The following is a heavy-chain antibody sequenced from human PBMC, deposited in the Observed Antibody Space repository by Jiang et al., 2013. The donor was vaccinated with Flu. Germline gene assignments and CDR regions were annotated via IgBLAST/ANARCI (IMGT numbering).Heavy chain of an antibody. Sequence: PGKGLDGSHLLVVMVAAHTTQTPVRGRFTISRDNSRNTLYLQMNSLRAEDTAVYYCAKVGGTLSWRNSDFWTGYLWYFDYWGQGTLVTVSS. V-gene: IGHV3-23*01. D-gene: IGHD3/OR15-3a*01. CDR2: LVVMVAA. CDR3: AKVGGTLSWRNSDFWTGYLWYFDY. J-gene: IGHJ4*02.